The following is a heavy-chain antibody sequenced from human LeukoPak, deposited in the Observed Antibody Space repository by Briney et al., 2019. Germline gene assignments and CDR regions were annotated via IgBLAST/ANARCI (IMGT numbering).Heavy chain of an antibody. CDR3: ATGGGSYYVFDY. CDR1: GYTLTELS. CDR2: FDPEDGET. V-gene: IGHV1-24*01. Sequence: ASVKVSCKVSGYTLTELSMHWVRQAPGKGLEWMGGFDPEDGETIYAQKFQGRVTMTEDTSTDTAYMEMSSLRSEDTAVYYCATGGGSYYVFDYWGQGTLVTVSS. J-gene: IGHJ4*02. D-gene: IGHD1-26*01.